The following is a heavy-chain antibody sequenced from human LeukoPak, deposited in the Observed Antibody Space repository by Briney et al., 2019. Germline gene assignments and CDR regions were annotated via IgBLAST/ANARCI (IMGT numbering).Heavy chain of an antibody. J-gene: IGHJ5*02. Sequence: PGGSLRLSCAASGFTFSSPAMSWVRQAPGKGLEWVSTISGSDSSTYYADSVKGRFTISRDNSKNTLYLQMNSLRAEDTAVYYCAKGADIVVVVAIWFDPWGQGTLVTVSS. V-gene: IGHV3-23*01. D-gene: IGHD2-15*01. CDR1: GFTFSSPA. CDR3: AKGADIVVVVAIWFDP. CDR2: ISGSDSST.